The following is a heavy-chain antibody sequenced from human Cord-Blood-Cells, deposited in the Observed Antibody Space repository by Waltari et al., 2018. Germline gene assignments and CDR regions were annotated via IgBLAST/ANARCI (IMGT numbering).Heavy chain of an antibody. V-gene: IGHV1-2*04. D-gene: IGHD2-15*01. Sequence: QVQLVQSGAEVKKPGASVKVSCQASGSTFTGYYMHWVRQAPGQGLEWKGWINPNSGGPNYAQKFQGWVTMTRDTSISTAYMELSRLRSDDTAVYYCARALVVVVAATRSDYYGMDVWGQGTTVTVSS. CDR3: ARALVVVVAATRSDYYGMDV. CDR2: INPNSGGP. J-gene: IGHJ6*02. CDR1: GSTFTGYY.